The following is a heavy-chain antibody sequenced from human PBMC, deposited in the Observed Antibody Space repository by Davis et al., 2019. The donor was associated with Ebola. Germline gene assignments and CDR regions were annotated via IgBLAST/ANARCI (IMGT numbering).Heavy chain of an antibody. V-gene: IGHV4-59*12. J-gene: IGHJ6*02. D-gene: IGHD6-6*01. Sequence: SETLSLTCTVSGGSISSYYWSWIRQPPGKGLEWIGYIHYSGDTKSNTALKSRVTISVDTSKNQFSLKLNSVTPEDTAVYYCARGEDEYSSSMGVWGQGTTVTVSS. CDR3: ARGEDEYSSSMGV. CDR2: IHYSGDT. CDR1: GGSISSYY.